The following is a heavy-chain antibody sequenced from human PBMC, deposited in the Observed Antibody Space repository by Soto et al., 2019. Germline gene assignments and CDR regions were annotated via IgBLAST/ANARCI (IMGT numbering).Heavy chain of an antibody. CDR1: GYTFATYA. V-gene: IGHV1-3*04. J-gene: IGHJ6*02. CDR3: ARDEDV. Sequence: QVQLVQSGAEVKKPGASVKVSCKASGYTFATYAMNWVSQAPGQSLEWMGWINTGNGNTKYSQKFQGRVTITRDTSASTAYMELSSMTSEDTAVYYCARDEDVWGQGTTVTVSS. CDR2: INTGNGNT.